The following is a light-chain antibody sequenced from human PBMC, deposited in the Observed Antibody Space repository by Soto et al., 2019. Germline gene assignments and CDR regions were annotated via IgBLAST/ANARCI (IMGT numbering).Light chain of an antibody. Sequence: EIVLTQSPGTLSLSPGERATLSCRASQSVSSSYLAWYQQKPGQAPRLLIYGASTRATGIPARFSGSGSGTGFTLIISSLQSEDFALYFCQQYNNWPLTFGQGTKVDIK. CDR2: GAS. J-gene: IGKJ1*01. CDR3: QQYNNWPLT. CDR1: QSVSSSY. V-gene: IGKV3-15*01.